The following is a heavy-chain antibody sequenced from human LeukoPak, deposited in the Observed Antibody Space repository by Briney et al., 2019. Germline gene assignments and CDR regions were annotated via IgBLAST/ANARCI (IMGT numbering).Heavy chain of an antibody. Sequence: GGSLRLSCGASGFTVSSNYMSWVRQAPGKGLEWVSVIYSGGSTYYADSVKGRFTISRDNSKNTLYLQMNSLRAEDTAVYYCARVVSVRGGYFDYWGQGTLVTVSS. CDR3: ARVVSVRGGYFDY. CDR1: GFTVSSNY. D-gene: IGHD4-11*01. J-gene: IGHJ4*02. V-gene: IGHV3-53*01. CDR2: IYSGGST.